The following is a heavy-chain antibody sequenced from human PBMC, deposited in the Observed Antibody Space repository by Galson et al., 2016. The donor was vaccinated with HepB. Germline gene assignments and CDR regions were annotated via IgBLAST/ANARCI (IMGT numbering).Heavy chain of an antibody. J-gene: IGHJ2*01. CDR3: AKDSRLYTSGWGHFDV. D-gene: IGHD6-19*01. Sequence: SLRLSCAASGFTFSNYGMHWVRQAPGKGLEWVAFMSYDGSKTYYADSVRGRFTISRDNSKNTLHLQTNSLRAEDTAVYYCAKDSRLYTSGWGHFDVWGRGIAVTVSS. V-gene: IGHV3-30*18. CDR2: MSYDGSKT. CDR1: GFTFSNYG.